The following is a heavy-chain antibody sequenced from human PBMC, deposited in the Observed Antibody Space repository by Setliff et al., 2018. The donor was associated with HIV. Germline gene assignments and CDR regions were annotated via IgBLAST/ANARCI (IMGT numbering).Heavy chain of an antibody. CDR1: GYTFSSYD. CDR3: ARARRDSYDRGRRNHYYIDV. V-gene: IGHV1-8*02. CDR2: MNPNSGNT. D-gene: IGHD3-22*01. J-gene: IGHJ6*03. Sequence: ASVKVSCKASGYTFSSYDINWVRQATGQGLEWMGWMNPNSGNTGYAQKFQGRVTMTRDTPISTAYMELNNLKFEDTAVYYCARARRDSYDRGRRNHYYIDVWGKGTTVTVS.